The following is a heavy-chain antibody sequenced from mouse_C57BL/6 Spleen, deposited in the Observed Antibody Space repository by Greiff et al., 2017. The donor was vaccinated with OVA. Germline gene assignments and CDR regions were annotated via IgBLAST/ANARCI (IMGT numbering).Heavy chain of an antibody. Sequence: QVQLQQSGAELVKPGASVKISCKASGYAFSSYWMNWVKQRPGKGLEWIGQIYPGDGDTNYNGKFKGKATLTADKSSTAYMQLSSLTSEDSAVYFCARGVVYGYDEDYAMDYWGQGTSVTVSS. CDR1: GYAFSSYW. J-gene: IGHJ4*01. V-gene: IGHV1-80*01. CDR3: ARGVVYGYDEDYAMDY. D-gene: IGHD2-2*01. CDR2: IYPGDGDT.